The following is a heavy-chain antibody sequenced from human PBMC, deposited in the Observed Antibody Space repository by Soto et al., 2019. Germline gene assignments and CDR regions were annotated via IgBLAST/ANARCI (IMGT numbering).Heavy chain of an antibody. D-gene: IGHD2-15*01. J-gene: IGHJ5*02. Sequence: SETLSLTCTVSGYSISSGYYWGWIRQPPGKGLEWIGSIYHSGSTYYNPSLKSRVTISVDTSKNLFSLKLSSVTAADTAVYYCARASADIVVVVAAFDPWGQGTLVTVSS. CDR2: IYHSGST. CDR3: ARASADIVVVVAAFDP. V-gene: IGHV4-38-2*02. CDR1: GYSISSGYY.